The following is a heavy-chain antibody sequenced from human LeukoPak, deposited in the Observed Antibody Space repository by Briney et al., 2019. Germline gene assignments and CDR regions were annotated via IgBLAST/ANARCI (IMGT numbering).Heavy chain of an antibody. CDR2: ISADGSFT. J-gene: IGHJ3*02. Sequence: GGSLRLSCAASGFTFSSYWMHWVRQAPGKGLVWVTRISADGSFTLYADSVKGRFTISRDNAKNTLYLQMNSLRAEDTAVYYCATANSGLDIWGQGTTVTVSS. V-gene: IGHV3-74*01. CDR3: ATANSGLDI. D-gene: IGHD1-1*01. CDR1: GFTFSSYW.